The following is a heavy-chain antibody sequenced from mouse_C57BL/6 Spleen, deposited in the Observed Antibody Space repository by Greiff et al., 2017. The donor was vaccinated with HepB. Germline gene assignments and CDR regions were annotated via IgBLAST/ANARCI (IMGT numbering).Heavy chain of an antibody. CDR1: GYTFTSYW. D-gene: IGHD1-1*01. CDR3: ARHGSSWGFAY. CDR2: IYPSDSET. Sequence: QVQLQQPGAELVRPGSSVKLSCKASGYTFTSYWMDWVKQRPGQGLEWIGNIYPSDSETHYNQKFKDKATLTVDKSSSTAYMQRSSLTSEDSAVYYCARHGSSWGFAYWGQGTLVTVSA. J-gene: IGHJ3*01. V-gene: IGHV1-61*01.